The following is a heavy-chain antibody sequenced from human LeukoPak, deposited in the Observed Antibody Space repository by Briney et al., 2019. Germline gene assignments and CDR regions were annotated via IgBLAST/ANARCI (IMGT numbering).Heavy chain of an antibody. CDR3: ARQPVSIVGALYAFDI. D-gene: IGHD1-26*01. CDR2: IYTSGST. V-gene: IGHV4-4*07. J-gene: IGHJ3*02. CDR1: GGSISSYY. Sequence: KTSETLSLTCTVSGGSISSYYWSWIRQPAGKGLEWIGRIYTSGSTNYNPSLKSRVTMSVDTSKNQFSLKLSSVTAADTAVYYCARQPVSIVGALYAFDIWGQGTMVTVSS.